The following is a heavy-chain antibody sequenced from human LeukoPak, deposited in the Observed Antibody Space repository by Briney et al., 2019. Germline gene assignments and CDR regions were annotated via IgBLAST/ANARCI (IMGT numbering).Heavy chain of an antibody. CDR3: ARTLVGDAFDI. J-gene: IGHJ3*02. V-gene: IGHV4-59*01. CDR1: GGSISSYY. CDR2: IYYSWST. Sequence: SETLSLTCTVSGGSISSYYWSWIRQPPGKGLEWIGYIYYSWSTNYNPSLKSRVTISVNTSKNQFSLKLSSVTAADTAVYYCARTLVGDAFDIWGQGTMVTVSS. D-gene: IGHD1-26*01.